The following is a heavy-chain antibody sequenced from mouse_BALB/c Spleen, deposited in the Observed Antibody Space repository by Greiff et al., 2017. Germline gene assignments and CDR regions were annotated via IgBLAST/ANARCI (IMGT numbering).Heavy chain of an antibody. CDR3: ARWGYDAFDY. Sequence: DVHLVESGGGLVKPGGSLKLSCAASGFTFSSYAMSWVRQTPEKRLEWVASISSGGSTYYPDSVKGRFTISRDNARNILYLQMSSLRSEDTAMYYCARWGYDAFDYWGQGTTLTVSS. CDR2: ISSGGST. CDR1: GFTFSSYA. D-gene: IGHD2-2*01. J-gene: IGHJ2*01. V-gene: IGHV5-6-5*01.